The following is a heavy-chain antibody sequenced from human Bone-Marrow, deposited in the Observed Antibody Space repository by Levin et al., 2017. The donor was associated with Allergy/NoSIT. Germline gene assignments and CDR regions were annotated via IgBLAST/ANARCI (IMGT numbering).Heavy chain of an antibody. CDR1: GFTFSSYG. CDR3: VVFGVVIQDKNWLDP. V-gene: IGHV3-23*01. CDR2: ISESGDST. Sequence: QPGGSLRLSCAASGFTFSSYGMSWVRQAPGKGLEWVSSISESGDSTYYADSVKGRFTLSRDNSKNTLYLQMNSLRAEDTAVYYCVVFGVVIQDKNWLDPWGQGTLVTVSS. J-gene: IGHJ5*02. D-gene: IGHD3-3*01.